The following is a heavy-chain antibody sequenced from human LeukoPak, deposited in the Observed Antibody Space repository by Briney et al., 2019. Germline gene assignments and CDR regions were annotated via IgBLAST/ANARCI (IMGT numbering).Heavy chain of an antibody. V-gene: IGHV3-11*04. J-gene: IGHJ6*03. CDR3: ATYSGSPYYYYYYMDV. CDR2: ISSSGSTI. Sequence: GGSLRLSCAASGFTFSDYDMSWIRQAPGKGLEWVSYISSSGSTIYYADSVKGRFTISSDNAKNSLYLQMNSLRAEDTAVYYCATYSGSPYYYYYYMDVWGKGTTVTVSS. CDR1: GFTFSDYD. D-gene: IGHD1-26*01.